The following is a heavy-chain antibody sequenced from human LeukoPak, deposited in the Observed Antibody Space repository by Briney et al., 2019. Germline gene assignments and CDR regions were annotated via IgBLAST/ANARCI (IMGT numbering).Heavy chain of an antibody. J-gene: IGHJ5*02. D-gene: IGHD3-3*01. CDR2: INHSGST. CDR1: GGSISSSSYY. CDR3: ARGSVRFDP. Sequence: SETLSLTCTVSGGSISSSSYYWGWIRQPPGKGLEWIGEINHSGSTTYNPSLKSRVTISVDTSKNQFSLKLSSVTAADTAVYYCARGSVRFDPWGQGTLVTVSS. V-gene: IGHV4-39*07.